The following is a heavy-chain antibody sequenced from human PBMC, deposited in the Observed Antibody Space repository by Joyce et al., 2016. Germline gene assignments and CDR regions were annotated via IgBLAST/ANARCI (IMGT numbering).Heavy chain of an antibody. CDR2: ISYDGPNK. J-gene: IGHJ3*02. V-gene: IGHV3-30*04. CDR3: ARRSGIPAGRRPGAFDM. D-gene: IGHD6-13*01. CDR1: GSIFSGYA. Sequence: QEQLEESGGGVVQPGTSLRLSCTASGSIFSGYAMNWVRQAPGKGLDWVAIISYDGPNKFYADSVRGRFTISRDNYKNTLFLQMNSLTIEDAGVYYCARRSGIPAGRRPGAFDMWGQGTVVTVSS.